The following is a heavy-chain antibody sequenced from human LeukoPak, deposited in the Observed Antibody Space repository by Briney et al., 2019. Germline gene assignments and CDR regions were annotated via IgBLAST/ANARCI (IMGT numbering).Heavy chain of an antibody. D-gene: IGHD3-22*01. CDR2: IYYSGST. CDR3: ARSVYYYDSLFDY. V-gene: IGHV4-59*01. CDR1: GGSISSYY. J-gene: IGHJ4*02. Sequence: SGTLSLTCTVSGGSISSYYWSWIRQPPGKGLEWIGYIYYSGSTNYNPSLKSRVTISVDTSKNQFSLNLSSVTAADTAVYYCARSVYYYDSLFDYWGQGTLVTVSS.